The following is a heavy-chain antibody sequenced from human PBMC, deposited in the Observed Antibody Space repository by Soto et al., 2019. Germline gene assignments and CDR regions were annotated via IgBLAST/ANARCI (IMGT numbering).Heavy chain of an antibody. V-gene: IGHV3-30*18. CDR3: AKDLPTYAVYGDYCYGLDV. CDR2: ISYDGNNK. Sequence: QLVESGGGVVPPGASLRLSCAASGFTFSTFCMHWVRQTPGKGLEWVAVISYDGNNKVYEYAVKGRFTISRDNFKNTLDLVLNNQKVDHKAVYYCAKDLPTYAVYGDYCYGLDVWGQGATVSVSS. D-gene: IGHD1-20*01. J-gene: IGHJ6*02. CDR1: GFTFSTFC.